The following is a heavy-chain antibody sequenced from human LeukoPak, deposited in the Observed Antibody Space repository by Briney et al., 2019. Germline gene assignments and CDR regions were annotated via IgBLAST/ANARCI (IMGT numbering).Heavy chain of an antibody. Sequence: SETLSLTCAVYGGSFSGYYWSWIRQPPGKGLEWIGEINHSGSTNYNPSLKSRVTMSVDTSKNQFSLKLSSVTAADTAVYYCARGVDTQVVDDAFDIWGQGTMVTVSS. D-gene: IGHD2-15*01. CDR3: ARGVDTQVVDDAFDI. J-gene: IGHJ3*02. V-gene: IGHV4-34*01. CDR2: INHSGST. CDR1: GGSFSGYY.